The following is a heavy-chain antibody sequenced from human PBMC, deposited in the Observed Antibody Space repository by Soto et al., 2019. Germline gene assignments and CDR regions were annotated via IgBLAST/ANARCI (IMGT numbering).Heavy chain of an antibody. CDR2: ISYDGSNK. V-gene: IGHV3-30*18. Sequence: QVQLVESGGGVVQPGRSLRLSCAASGFTFSSYGMHWVRQAPGKGLEWVAVISYDGSNKYYADSVKGRFTISRDNSKNTLYLKKNSLRAGDTAVYYCAKDKRLDSGAQGPRATVPS. CDR3: AKDKRLDS. CDR1: GFTFSSYG. J-gene: IGHJ4*02.